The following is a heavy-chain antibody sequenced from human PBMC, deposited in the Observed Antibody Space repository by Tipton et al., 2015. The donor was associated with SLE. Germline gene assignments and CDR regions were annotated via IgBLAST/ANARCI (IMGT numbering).Heavy chain of an antibody. CDR2: IYSSGDR. J-gene: IGHJ2*01. CDR3: ARGSDGEYARYFDV. V-gene: IGHV4-4*07. D-gene: IGHD4-17*01. CDR1: GGSISFDY. Sequence: TLSLTCTVSGGSISFDYWSWIRQSAGRGLEWIGRIYSSGDRDYKPSLRSRVTMSTDASQNRVSLRLKSVSAADTAVYYCARGSDGEYARYFDVWGPGTLVTVSS.